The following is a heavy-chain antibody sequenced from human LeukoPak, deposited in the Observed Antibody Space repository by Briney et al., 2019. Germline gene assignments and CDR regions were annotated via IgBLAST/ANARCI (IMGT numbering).Heavy chain of an antibody. CDR1: EFIFSGYW. D-gene: IGHD6-13*01. J-gene: IGHJ4*02. CDR2: IKQHGSEK. Sequence: SGGSLRLSCAASEFIFSGYWMNWVRQAPGKGLEWLANIKQHGSEKQYVDSVRGRFTISRDNAKNSLYLQMNSLRVEDTAVYYCARDGFVGAADYWGQGTLVTVSS. CDR3: ARDGFVGAADY. V-gene: IGHV3-7*01.